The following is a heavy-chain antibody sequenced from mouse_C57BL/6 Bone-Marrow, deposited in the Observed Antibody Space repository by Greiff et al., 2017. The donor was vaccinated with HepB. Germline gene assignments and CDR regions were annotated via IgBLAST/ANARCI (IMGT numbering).Heavy chain of an antibody. CDR3: ARKGFHYYGSSSDLGV. Sequence: QVTLKVSGPGILQPSQTLSLTCSFSGFSLSTFGMGVGWIRQPSGKGLEWLAHSWWDDDKYYNPALKSRHINSKDTSKNQVFLKNANVDTADTATYYCARKGFHYYGSSSDLGVWGPGTTVTVSS. CDR1: GFSLSTFGMG. CDR2: SWWDDDK. D-gene: IGHD1-1*01. V-gene: IGHV8-8*01. J-gene: IGHJ1*01.